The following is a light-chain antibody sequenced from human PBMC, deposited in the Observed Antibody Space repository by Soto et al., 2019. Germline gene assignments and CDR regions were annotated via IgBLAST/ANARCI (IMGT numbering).Light chain of an antibody. CDR2: AAS. V-gene: IGKV1-9*01. CDR3: QQLNSSPFT. CDR1: QGISNY. Sequence: DIQLTQSPSFLSASVGDRVTITCRASQGISNYLAWYQQKPGKALQLLIYAASTLQSGVPSRFSGSGSGTEFTLTISSLQPEDFATYCCQQLNSSPFTFGPGTKVDIK. J-gene: IGKJ3*01.